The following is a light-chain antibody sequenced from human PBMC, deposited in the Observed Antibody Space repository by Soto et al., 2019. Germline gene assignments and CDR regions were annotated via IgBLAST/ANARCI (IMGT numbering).Light chain of an antibody. V-gene: IGLV3-1*01. CDR2: QDS. Sequence: SYELTQPPSVSVSPGQTASITCSGAKLGDKYACWYQQKPGQSPVLVIYQDSKRPSGIPERFSGSNSGNTATLTISGTQAMDEADYYCQAWDSSTYVVFGGVTKLTVL. CDR1: KLGDKY. CDR3: QAWDSSTYVV. J-gene: IGLJ2*01.